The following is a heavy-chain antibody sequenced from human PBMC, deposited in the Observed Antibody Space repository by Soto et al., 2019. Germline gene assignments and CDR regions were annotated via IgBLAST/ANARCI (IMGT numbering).Heavy chain of an antibody. CDR2: ITGSSDYT. V-gene: IGHV3-11*05. Sequence: VQLVESGGGLVRLGGSLRLSCAASGFTFSDYYMTWIRQAPGKGLEWVSYITGSSDYTNYADSVKGRFTISRDNVKNSLYLQMTSLRAEDTAVYYCAREYYYGMDVWGQGTTVTVSS. CDR3: AREYYYGMDV. CDR1: GFTFSDYY. J-gene: IGHJ6*02.